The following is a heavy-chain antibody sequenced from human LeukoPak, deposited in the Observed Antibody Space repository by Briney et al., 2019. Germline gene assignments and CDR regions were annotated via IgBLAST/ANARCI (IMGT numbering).Heavy chain of an antibody. CDR3: ASAWIAAAGSIDY. CDR2: IKHSGST. CDR1: GGSFSGYY. Sequence: PSETLSLTCAVYGGSFSGYYWSWIRQPPGKGLEWIGEIKHSGSTHYNPSLKRRVTISVDTSKNQSSLKLSSVTAADTAVYYCASAWIAAAGSIDYWGQGTLVTVSS. J-gene: IGHJ4*02. D-gene: IGHD6-13*01. V-gene: IGHV4-34*01.